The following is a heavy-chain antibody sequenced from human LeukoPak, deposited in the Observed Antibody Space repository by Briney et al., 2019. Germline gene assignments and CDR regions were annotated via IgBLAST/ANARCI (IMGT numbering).Heavy chain of an antibody. Sequence: SETLSLTCAVYGGSFSGYYWSWTRQPPGKGLEWIGEINHSGSTNYNPSLKSRVTISVDTSKNQFSLKLSSVTAADTAVYYCASTPPTMMPFDYWGQGTLVTVSS. CDR3: ASTPPTMMPFDY. V-gene: IGHV4-34*01. J-gene: IGHJ4*02. D-gene: IGHD3-22*01. CDR1: GGSFSGYY. CDR2: INHSGST.